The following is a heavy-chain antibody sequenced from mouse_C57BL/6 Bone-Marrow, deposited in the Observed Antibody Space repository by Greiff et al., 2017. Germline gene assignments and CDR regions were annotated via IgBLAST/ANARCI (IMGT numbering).Heavy chain of an antibody. V-gene: IGHV1-5*01. Sequence: VQLQQSGPVLARPGASVKMSCKTSGYTFTSYWMHWVKQRPGQGLEWIGAISPGNSDTSYNQKFKGTAKMTAATSASTAYMELSSLTNEDSAVFYLTRAGYYVGSYWYFDVWGTGTPVTVSA. J-gene: IGHJ1*03. CDR3: TRAGYYVGSYWYFDV. D-gene: IGHD1-1*01. CDR1: GYTFTSYW. CDR2: ISPGNSDT.